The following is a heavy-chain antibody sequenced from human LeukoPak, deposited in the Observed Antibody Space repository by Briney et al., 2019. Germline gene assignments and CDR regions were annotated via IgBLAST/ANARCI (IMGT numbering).Heavy chain of an antibody. D-gene: IGHD4-23*01. CDR3: ARDSQTTVLTALSL. CDR1: GGFISSYY. J-gene: IGHJ4*02. CDR2: IYYSGST. Sequence: SETLSLTCTVSGGFISSYYWSWIRQPPGKGLEWIGYIYYSGSTNYNPSLKSRVTISVDTSKNQFSLKLSSVTAADTAVYYCARDSQTTVLTALSLWGQGTLVTVSS. V-gene: IGHV4-59*12.